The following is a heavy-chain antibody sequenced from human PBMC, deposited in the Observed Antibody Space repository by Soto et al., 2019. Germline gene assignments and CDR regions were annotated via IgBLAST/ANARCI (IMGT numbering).Heavy chain of an antibody. CDR1: GGSIRSSY. V-gene: IGHV4-59*08. CDR2: IYYTGNS. D-gene: IGHD3-10*01. J-gene: IGHJ3*01. CDR3: VLSSSSQTGIYFVF. Sequence: SETLSLTCTVSGGSIRSSYWSWIRQPPGKGLEWIGFIYYTGNSKYNPSLKSRVTMSVDTSKNQFSLKLSSVTAADTALYYCVLSSSSQTGIYFVFGGQGKMV.